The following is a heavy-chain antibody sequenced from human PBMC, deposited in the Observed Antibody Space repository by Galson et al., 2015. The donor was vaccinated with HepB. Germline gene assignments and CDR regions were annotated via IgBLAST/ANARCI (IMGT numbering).Heavy chain of an antibody. CDR3: ARVQAGDFPPNYYYGMDV. CDR1: GGSVSSGSYY. V-gene: IGHV4-61*01. D-gene: IGHD4-17*01. Sequence: SETLSLTCTVSGGSVSSGSYYWSWIRQPPGKGLEWIGYIYYSGSTNYNPSLKSRVTISVDTSKNQFSLKLSSVTAADTAVYYCARVQAGDFPPNYYYGMDVWGQGATVTVSS. J-gene: IGHJ6*02. CDR2: IYYSGST.